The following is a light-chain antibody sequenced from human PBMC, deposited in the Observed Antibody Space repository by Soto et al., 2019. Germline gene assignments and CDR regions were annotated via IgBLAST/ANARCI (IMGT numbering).Light chain of an antibody. CDR3: SLYISGSSYV. Sequence: QSVLTQPPSVSGSPGQSITISCTGTGSDVATYNRVSWYQQHPGTAPKLLMYEVTSRASGVSHRFSGSKSGSTAALTISGLQPEDEADYYCSLYISGSSYVFGTGTKLTVL. CDR2: EVT. V-gene: IGLV2-18*01. CDR1: GSDVATYNR. J-gene: IGLJ1*01.